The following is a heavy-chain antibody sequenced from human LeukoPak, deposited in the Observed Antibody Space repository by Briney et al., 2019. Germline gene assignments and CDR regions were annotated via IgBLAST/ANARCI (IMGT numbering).Heavy chain of an antibody. V-gene: IGHV1-2*02. CDR1: GYTFTSYY. CDR2: INPNSGGT. D-gene: IGHD3-22*01. Sequence: EASVKVSCKASGYTFTSYYMHWVRQAPGQGLQWMGWINPNSGGTDYAQNLQGRVAMTRDTSISTAYMELSRLTSDDTAVYYCATAPDGSGLYFDYWGQGTQVTVSS. J-gene: IGHJ4*02. CDR3: ATAPDGSGLYFDY.